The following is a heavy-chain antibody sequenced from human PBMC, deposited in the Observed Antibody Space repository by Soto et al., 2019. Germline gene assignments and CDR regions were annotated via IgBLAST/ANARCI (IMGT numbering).Heavy chain of an antibody. CDR3: AKWGPYDFSMGY. CDR2: ISWNSGNI. D-gene: IGHD3-3*01. Sequence: GGSLRLSCAASGFTFTNYWMSWVRQAPGKGLEWVAGISWNSGNIDFGDSVKGRFTISRDNAKNSLYLQMNSLRVDDTAVYYCAKWGPYDFSMGYWGQGALVTVS. CDR1: GFTFTNYW. V-gene: IGHV3-9*01. J-gene: IGHJ1*01.